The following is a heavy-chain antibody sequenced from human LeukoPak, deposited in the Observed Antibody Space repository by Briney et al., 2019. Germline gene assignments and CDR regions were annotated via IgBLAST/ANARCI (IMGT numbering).Heavy chain of an antibody. CDR1: GFTFNNYW. CDR3: ARETSEIYYMDV. D-gene: IGHD1-1*01. Sequence: GGCLRLSCVASGFTFNNYWMHWVRQVPGKGLVWVSRINIDETSVTYADPVKGRFTISRDNAKNTLYLHMNSLRAEDTAVYYCARETSEIYYMDVWGKGTTVTVSS. CDR2: INIDETSV. V-gene: IGHV3-74*03. J-gene: IGHJ6*03.